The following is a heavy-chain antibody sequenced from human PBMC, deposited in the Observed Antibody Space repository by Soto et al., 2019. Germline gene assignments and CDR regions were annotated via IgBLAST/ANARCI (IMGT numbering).Heavy chain of an antibody. V-gene: IGHV1-69*13. Sequence: GASVKVSFKASGGTFSSYAISWLRQAPGQGLEWMGGIIPIFGTANYAQKFQGRVTITADESTSTAYMELSSLRSEDTAVYYCARTPIQLSTDYYYGMDVWGQGTTVTVSS. CDR1: GGTFSSYA. CDR2: IIPIFGTA. J-gene: IGHJ6*02. D-gene: IGHD5-18*01. CDR3: ARTPIQLSTDYYYGMDV.